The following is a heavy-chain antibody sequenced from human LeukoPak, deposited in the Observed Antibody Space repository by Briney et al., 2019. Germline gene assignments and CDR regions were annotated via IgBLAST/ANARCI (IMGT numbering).Heavy chain of an antibody. V-gene: IGHV3-30*18. CDR1: GFTFSSYG. J-gene: IGHJ5*02. Sequence: GGSLRLSCAASGFTFSSYGMHWVRQAPGKGLEWVAVISYDGSNKYYADSVKGRFTISRDNSKNTLYLQMNSLRAEDTAVYYCAKAGTSSWLVFDPWGQGTLVTVSS. D-gene: IGHD6-13*01. CDR3: AKAGTSSWLVFDP. CDR2: ISYDGSNK.